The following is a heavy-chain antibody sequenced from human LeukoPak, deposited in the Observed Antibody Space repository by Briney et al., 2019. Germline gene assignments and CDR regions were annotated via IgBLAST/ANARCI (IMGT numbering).Heavy chain of an antibody. CDR3: AKGKHWNSGYDYVPPW. Sequence: GGSLSLSCAASGFTFSSYSMNWVRQAPGKGLEWVSSISSSSSYIYYADSVKGRFTISRGNAKNSLYLQMNSLRAEDTAVYYCAKGKHWNSGYDYVPPWGGQGTLVTVSS. V-gene: IGHV3-21*01. CDR1: GFTFSSYS. D-gene: IGHD5-12*01. CDR2: ISSSSSYI. J-gene: IGHJ4*02.